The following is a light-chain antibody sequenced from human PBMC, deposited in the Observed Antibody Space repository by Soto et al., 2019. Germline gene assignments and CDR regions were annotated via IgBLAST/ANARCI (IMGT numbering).Light chain of an antibody. CDR2: SAS. V-gene: IGKV3-20*01. CDR3: QQFGTSPGT. Sequence: EIVLTQSPGTMSLSPGERATLSCRASQSVSSSYLAWFQQKPGQAPRLLIYSASSRATDIPDRFSGSGSGTDFTLTITRLEPEDFAVYYCQQFGTSPGTFGQGPKVEIK. CDR1: QSVSSSY. J-gene: IGKJ1*01.